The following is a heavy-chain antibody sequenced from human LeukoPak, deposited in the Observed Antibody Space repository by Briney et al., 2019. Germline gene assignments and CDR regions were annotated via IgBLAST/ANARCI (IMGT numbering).Heavy chain of an antibody. D-gene: IGHD6-19*01. J-gene: IGHJ4*02. V-gene: IGHV3-23*01. CDR2: ISGSGGST. CDR1: GFTFSSYA. CDR3: AKAASIAVAGTDFDY. Sequence: PGGSLRLSCAASGFTFSSYAMSWVRQAQGKGLEWGSAISGSGGSTYYADSVKGGFTISRDNSKNTLYLQMNSLRAEDTAVYYCAKAASIAVAGTDFDYWGQGTLVTVSS.